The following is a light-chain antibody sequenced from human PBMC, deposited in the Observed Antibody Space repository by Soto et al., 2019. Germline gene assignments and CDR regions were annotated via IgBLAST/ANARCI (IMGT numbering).Light chain of an antibody. J-gene: IGKJ5*01. CDR1: QGIRDD. V-gene: IGKV1-6*01. Sequence: IQMTQSPSSLSASVGDRVTITCRASQGIRDDLGWYQQKPGKAPKLLIYAASSLQSGVPSRFSGSGYGTDFTLTISSLQPEDFATYYCLQDYNYFGFGQGTRLEIK. CDR2: AAS. CDR3: LQDYNYFG.